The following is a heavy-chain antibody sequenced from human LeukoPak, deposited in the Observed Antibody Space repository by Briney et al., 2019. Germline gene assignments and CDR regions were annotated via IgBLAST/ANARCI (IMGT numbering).Heavy chain of an antibody. Sequence: SETLSLTCAVYGGSFSGYYRSWIRQPPGKGLEWIGEINHSGSTNYNPSLKSRVTISVDTSKNQFSLKLSSVTAADTAVYYCASSAAARPRRYFDYWGQGTLVTVSS. J-gene: IGHJ4*02. CDR2: INHSGST. V-gene: IGHV4-34*01. CDR1: GGSFSGYY. D-gene: IGHD6-6*01. CDR3: ASSAAARPRRYFDY.